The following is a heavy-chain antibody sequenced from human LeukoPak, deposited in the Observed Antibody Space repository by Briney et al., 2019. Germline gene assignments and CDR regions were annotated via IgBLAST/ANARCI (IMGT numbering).Heavy chain of an antibody. J-gene: IGHJ4*02. CDR1: GFTFSSYA. CDR2: ISSNGGST. Sequence: GGSLRLSCVASGFTFSSYAIHWVRQAPGKGLEYVSAISSNGGSTYYANSVKGRFTISRDNSKNTLYLQMNSLRAEDTAVYYCAKDMYYDSSGPVFDYWGQGTLVTVSS. D-gene: IGHD3-22*01. CDR3: AKDMYYDSSGPVFDY. V-gene: IGHV3-64*01.